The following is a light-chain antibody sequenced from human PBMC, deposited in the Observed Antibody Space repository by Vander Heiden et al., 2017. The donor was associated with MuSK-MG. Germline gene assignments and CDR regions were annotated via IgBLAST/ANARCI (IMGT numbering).Light chain of an antibody. J-gene: IGLJ3*02. CDR1: RSNIGSNT. CDR2: TSY. V-gene: IGLV1-44*01. CDR3: VAWDDSLDGWV. Sequence: QSVLTQPPSASGTPGQRVTISCSGSRSNIGSNTVNWNQQVPGTAPKLLIYTSYQRPSGVPDRFSGSKSGTSASLAISGLQSEDEADYYCVAWDDSLDGWVLGGGTKLTVL.